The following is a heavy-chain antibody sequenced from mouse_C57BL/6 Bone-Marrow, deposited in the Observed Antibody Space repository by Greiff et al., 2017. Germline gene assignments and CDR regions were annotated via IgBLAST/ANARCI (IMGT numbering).Heavy chain of an antibody. CDR1: GFNIKDDY. D-gene: IGHD2-2*01. CDR2: IDPENGDT. J-gene: IGHJ2*01. V-gene: IGHV14-4*01. Sequence: DVQLQQSGAELVRPGASVKLSCTASGFNIKDDYMHWVKQRPEQGLEWIGWIDPENGDTEYASKFQGKATITADTSSNTAYLQLSSLTSEDTAVYYCTTWVTTGDYWGQGTTLTVSS. CDR3: TTWVTTGDY.